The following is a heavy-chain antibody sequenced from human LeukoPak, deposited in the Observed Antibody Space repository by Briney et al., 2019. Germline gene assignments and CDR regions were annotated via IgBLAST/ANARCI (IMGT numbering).Heavy chain of an antibody. Sequence: GGSLRLSCAASGFTFSSYAMHWVRQAPGKGLEWVAVISYDGSNKYYADSVKGRFTISRDNSKNTLYLQMNSLRAEDTAVYYCAKRDIVVVPAAIDYYYYGMDVWGQGTTVTVSS. V-gene: IGHV3-30-3*02. J-gene: IGHJ6*02. CDR2: ISYDGSNK. D-gene: IGHD2-2*01. CDR3: AKRDIVVVPAAIDYYYYGMDV. CDR1: GFTFSSYA.